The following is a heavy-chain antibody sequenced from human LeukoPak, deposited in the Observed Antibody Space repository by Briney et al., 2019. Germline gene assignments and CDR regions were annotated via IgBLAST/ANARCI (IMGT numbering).Heavy chain of an antibody. D-gene: IGHD3-10*01. CDR2: INPNSGGT. J-gene: IGHJ6*03. CDR1: GYTFTGYY. CDR3: ARDRLWFGELSHYYYYYMDV. V-gene: IGHV1-2*02. Sequence: ASVKVSCKASGYTFTGYYMHWVRQAPGQGLEWMGWINPNSGGTNYAQKFQDRVTMTRDTSISTAYMELSRLRSDDTAVYYCARDRLWFGELSHYYYYYMDVWGKGTTVTVSS.